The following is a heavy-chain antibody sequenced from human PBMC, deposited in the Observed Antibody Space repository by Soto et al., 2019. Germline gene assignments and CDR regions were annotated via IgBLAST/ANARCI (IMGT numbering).Heavy chain of an antibody. CDR3: ARGLRVVVAAIAYYFDY. CDR1: GYTFTSYD. D-gene: IGHD2-15*01. CDR2: MNPNSGNT. V-gene: IGHV1-8*01. J-gene: IGHJ4*02. Sequence: QVQLVQSGAEVKKPGASVKVSCKASGYTFTSYDINWVRQATGQGLEWMGWMNPNSGNTGYAQKFQGRVTMTRNTSXSXXYMELSSLRSEDTAVYYCARGLRVVVAAIAYYFDYWGQGTLVTVSS.